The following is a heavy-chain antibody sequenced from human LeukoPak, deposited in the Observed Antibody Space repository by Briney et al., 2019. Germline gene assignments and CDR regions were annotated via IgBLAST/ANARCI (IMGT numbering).Heavy chain of an antibody. CDR2: IYSGGST. V-gene: IGHV3-53*01. CDR3: ARTLHYYYYGMDV. CDR1: GFTVSSNY. Sequence: GGSLRLSCAASGFTVSSNYMSWVRQAPGKGLEWVSVIYSGGSTYYADSVKGRFTISRDNSKNTLYLQMNSLRAEDTAVYYCARTLHYYYYGMDVWGQGTTVTVSS. J-gene: IGHJ6*02.